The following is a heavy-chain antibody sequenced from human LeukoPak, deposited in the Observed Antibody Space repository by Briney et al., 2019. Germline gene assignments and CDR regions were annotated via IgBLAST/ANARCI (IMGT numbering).Heavy chain of an antibody. J-gene: IGHJ4*02. Sequence: PGGSLRLSCAASGFTFDDYAMHWVRQAPGKGLEWVSGISWNSGSIGYADSVKGRFTISRDNAKNSLYLQMNSLRAEDMALYYCAKSTSITIFGVVTIFDYWGQGTLVTVSS. CDR3: AKSTSITIFGVVTIFDY. V-gene: IGHV3-9*03. CDR2: ISWNSGSI. CDR1: GFTFDDYA. D-gene: IGHD3-3*01.